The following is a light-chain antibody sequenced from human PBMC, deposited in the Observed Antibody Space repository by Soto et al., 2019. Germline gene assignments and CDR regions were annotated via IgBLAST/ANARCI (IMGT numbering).Light chain of an antibody. J-gene: IGKJ1*01. V-gene: IGKV3-15*01. CDR3: QQYHKWPPST. CDR2: GVS. Sequence: EIVMTQSPATLSVSPGERASLSCRASQSVSNNLAWYQTTPGQAQRLVICGVSNRATGIPARFSGSVSGTGYTLTITSLQSEDSAVYYGQQYHKWPPSTFGQGTKVDIK. CDR1: QSVSNN.